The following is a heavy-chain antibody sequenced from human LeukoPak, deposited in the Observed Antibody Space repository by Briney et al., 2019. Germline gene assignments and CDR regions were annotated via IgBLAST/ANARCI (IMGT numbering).Heavy chain of an antibody. CDR2: IYYSGST. D-gene: IGHD5-18*01. J-gene: IGHJ6*02. CDR3: ARHYVGGYSYPFDV. CDR1: DGSISRYY. Sequence: PSETLSLTCTVSDGSISRYYWXWXRXPPGXXXXXIXXIYYSGSTXYNXXLESRVTISVDTSENQVSLKLSSVTAADTAVYYCARHYVGGYSYPFDVWGQGTTVTVSS. V-gene: IGHV4-59*08.